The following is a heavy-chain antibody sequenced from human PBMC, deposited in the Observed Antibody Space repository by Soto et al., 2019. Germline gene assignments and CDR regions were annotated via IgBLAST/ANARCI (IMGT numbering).Heavy chain of an antibody. CDR3: ASDIGVAAAGFVN. J-gene: IGHJ4*02. CDR2: IYYSGST. D-gene: IGHD6-13*01. Sequence: SETLSLTCTVSGGSISSYYWSWIRQPPGKGLEWIGYIYYSGSTNYNPSLKSRVTISVDTSKNQFSLKLSSVTAADTAVYYCASDIGVAAAGFVNWGQGTLVTVSS. CDR1: GGSISSYY. V-gene: IGHV4-59*01.